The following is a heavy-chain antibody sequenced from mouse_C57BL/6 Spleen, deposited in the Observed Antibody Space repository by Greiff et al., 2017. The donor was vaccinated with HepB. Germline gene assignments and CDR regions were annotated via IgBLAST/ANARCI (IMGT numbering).Heavy chain of an antibody. CDR3: ARGGSNYRWFAY. V-gene: IGHV1-69*01. CDR1: GYTFTSYW. Sequence: VQLQQSGAELVMPGASVKLSCKASGYTFTSYWMHWVKQRPGQGLEWIGEIDPSDSYTNYNQKFKGKSTLTVDKSSSTAYMQLSSLTSEDSAVYYCARGGSNYRWFAYWGQGTLVTVSA. J-gene: IGHJ3*01. D-gene: IGHD2-5*01. CDR2: IDPSDSYT.